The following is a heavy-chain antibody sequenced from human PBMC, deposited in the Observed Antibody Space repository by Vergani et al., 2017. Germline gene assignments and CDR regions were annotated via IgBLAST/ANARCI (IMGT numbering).Heavy chain of an antibody. CDR2: IKSDGRT. CDR1: GFTFSSYS. V-gene: IGHV3-66*02. J-gene: IGHJ4*01. D-gene: IGHD2/OR15-2a*01. Sequence: EVQLVESGGGLVKPGGSLRLSCAASGFTFSSYSMNWVRQAPGKGLEWVSVIKSDGRTSYAESVRGRFTISRDTSRNAVYLQMNILRVEDTGVYYCTRSEGICTTCYGHYFDLWGHGILVTVSS. CDR3: TRSEGICTTCYGHYFDL.